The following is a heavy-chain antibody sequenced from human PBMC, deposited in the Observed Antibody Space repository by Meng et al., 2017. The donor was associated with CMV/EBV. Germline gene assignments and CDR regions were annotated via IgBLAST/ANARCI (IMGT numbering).Heavy chain of an antibody. Sequence: ASVKVSCKASGYTFTSYGISWVRQAPGQGLEWMGWISAYNGNTNYAQKLQGRVTMTTDTSTSTAYMELRSLRAEDTAVYYCAKRKGGYSYGDFDYWGQGTLVTVSS. D-gene: IGHD5-18*01. V-gene: IGHV1-18*01. CDR3: AKRKGGYSYGDFDY. J-gene: IGHJ4*02. CDR1: GYTFTSYG. CDR2: ISAYNGNT.